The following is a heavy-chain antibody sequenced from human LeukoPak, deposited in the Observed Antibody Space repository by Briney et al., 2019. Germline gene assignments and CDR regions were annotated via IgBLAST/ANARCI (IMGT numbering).Heavy chain of an antibody. CDR3: ARDYYFGSGTYSGFDY. CDR2: IYYSGST. J-gene: IGHJ4*02. Sequence: SETLSLTCTVSGGPLSSYYWTWIRQPPGKALEWIGYIYYSGSTNYNPSPKSRLTISVDTSKNQFSLRLSSVTAADTAVYYCARDYYFGSGTYSGFDYWGQGTLVTVSS. V-gene: IGHV4-59*01. D-gene: IGHD3-10*01. CDR1: GGPLSSYY.